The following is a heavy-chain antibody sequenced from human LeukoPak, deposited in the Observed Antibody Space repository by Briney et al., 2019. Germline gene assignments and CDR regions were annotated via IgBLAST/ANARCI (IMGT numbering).Heavy chain of an antibody. V-gene: IGHV4-39*07. J-gene: IGHJ4*02. Sequence: PSETLSLTCTVSGGSISSSSYYWGWIRQPPGKGLEWIGRIYTSGSTNYNPSLKSRVTISVDTSKNQFSLKLSSVTAADTAVYYCARGSTYGRGSSGYYIFDYWGQGTLVTVSS. CDR3: ARGSTYGRGSSGYYIFDY. D-gene: IGHD3-22*01. CDR2: IYTSGST. CDR1: GGSISSSSYY.